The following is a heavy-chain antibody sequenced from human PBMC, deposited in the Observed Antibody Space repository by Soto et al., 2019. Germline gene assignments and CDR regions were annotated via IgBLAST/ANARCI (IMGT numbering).Heavy chain of an antibody. CDR1: GGTFSSYT. CDR3: ARDLSCSSTSCYPLDYYYYYMDV. Sequence: GASVKVSCKASGGTFSSYTISWVRQAPGQGLEWMGRIIPILGIANYAQKFQGRVTITADKSTSTAYMELSSLRSEDTAVYCCARDLSCSSTSCYPLDYYYYYMDVWGKGTTVTVSS. D-gene: IGHD2-2*01. J-gene: IGHJ6*03. CDR2: IIPILGIA. V-gene: IGHV1-69*04.